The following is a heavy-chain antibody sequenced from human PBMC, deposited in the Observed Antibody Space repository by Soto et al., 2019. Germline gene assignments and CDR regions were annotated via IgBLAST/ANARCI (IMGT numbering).Heavy chain of an antibody. CDR3: AKGGGGDHGY. CDR1: GFTFSSSA. J-gene: IGHJ4*02. V-gene: IGHV3-23*01. Sequence: EVQLLDSGGGLVQPGGSLRLSCTASGFTFSSSAMSWVRQAPGKGLEWVSAISSGNGGTTYYAGSVKGRFTISRDNSKKPRYLEMNSLRAEDTAVYYCAKGGGGDHGYWGQGTLVTVSS. CDR2: ISSGNGGTT. D-gene: IGHD2-21*02.